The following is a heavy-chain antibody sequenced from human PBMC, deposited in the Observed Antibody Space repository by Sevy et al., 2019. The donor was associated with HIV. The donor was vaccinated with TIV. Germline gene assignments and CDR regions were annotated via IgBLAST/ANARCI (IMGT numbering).Heavy chain of an antibody. V-gene: IGHV1-69*13. CDR3: ASERGGPVQLERLTSYYGMDI. CDR1: GGPFNTYA. Sequence: ASVKVSCKASGGPFNTYAITWIRQAPGQGLEWMGGIIPLFGTTTYAHHFQGRITITADESRTTAYMELSCLRSEDTAVYYCASERGGPVQLERLTSYYGMDIWGQGTTVTVSS. CDR2: IIPLFGTT. D-gene: IGHD1-1*01. J-gene: IGHJ6*02.